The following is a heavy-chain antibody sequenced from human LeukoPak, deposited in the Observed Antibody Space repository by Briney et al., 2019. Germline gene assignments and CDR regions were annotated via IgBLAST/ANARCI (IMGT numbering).Heavy chain of an antibody. V-gene: IGHV3-7*01. J-gene: IGHJ6*03. CDR1: GFTFSSYW. D-gene: IGHD7-27*01. Sequence: GGSLRLSCAASGFTFSSYWMSWVRQAPGKGLEWVANIKQDGSEKYYVDSVKGRFTISRDNAKNSLYLQMNSLRAEDTAVYYCAGNWESYYYYYMDVWAKGPRSPSP. CDR3: AGNWESYYYYYMDV. CDR2: IKQDGSEK.